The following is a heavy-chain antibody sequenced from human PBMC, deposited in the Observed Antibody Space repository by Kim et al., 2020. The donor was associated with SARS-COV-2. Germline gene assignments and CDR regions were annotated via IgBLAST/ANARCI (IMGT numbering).Heavy chain of an antibody. CDR1: GYTFTSYY. CDR2: INPSGGST. CDR3: ARGVEGAAAGTTQFDY. D-gene: IGHD6-13*01. J-gene: IGHJ4*02. V-gene: IGHV1-46*01. Sequence: ASVKVSCKASGYTFTSYYMHWVRQAPGQGLEWMGIINPSGGSTSYAQKFQGRVTMTRDTSTSTVYMELSSLRSEDTAVYYCARGVEGAAAGTTQFDYWGQGTLVTVSS.